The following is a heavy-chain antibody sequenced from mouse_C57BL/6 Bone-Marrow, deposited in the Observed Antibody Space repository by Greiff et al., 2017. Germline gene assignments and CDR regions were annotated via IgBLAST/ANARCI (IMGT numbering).Heavy chain of an antibody. CDR2: ISSGSSTI. Sequence: EVQGVESGGGLVKPGGSLKLSCAASGFTFSDYGMHWVRQAPEKGLEWVAYISSGSSTIYYADTVKGRFTISRDNAKNTLFLQMTSLRSEDTAMYYCARVSYDYPFFDYWGQGTTLTVSS. J-gene: IGHJ2*01. V-gene: IGHV5-17*01. CDR3: ARVSYDYPFFDY. CDR1: GFTFSDYG. D-gene: IGHD2-4*01.